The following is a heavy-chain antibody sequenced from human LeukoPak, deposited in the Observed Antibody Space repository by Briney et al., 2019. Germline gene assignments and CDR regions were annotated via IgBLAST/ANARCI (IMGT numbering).Heavy chain of an antibody. CDR3: ASTYSSSWYNWFDP. Sequence: SETLSLTCTVSAGSLSSYYWSWIRHPPGKGLEWIGHINYSGGTNYNPSLQSRVTISVDTSKNQFSLKLSSVTAADTAVYYCASTYSSSWYNWFDPWGEGTLVTVSS. D-gene: IGHD6-13*01. CDR2: INYSGGT. V-gene: IGHV4-59*01. CDR1: AGSLSSYY. J-gene: IGHJ5*02.